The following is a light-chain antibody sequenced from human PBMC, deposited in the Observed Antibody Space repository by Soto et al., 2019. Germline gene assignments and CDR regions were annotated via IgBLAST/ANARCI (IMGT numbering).Light chain of an antibody. Sequence: QSVLTQPPSLSGAPGQRVTVSCTGSGANIGAPYDVHWYQHLPETAPKLLIYGSTNRPSGVPGRFSGPKSGTSASLAITGLQAEDEADYYCQSYDSSLSGYVFXAGTKVTVL. CDR3: QSYDSSLSGYV. J-gene: IGLJ1*01. V-gene: IGLV1-40*01. CDR1: GANIGAPYD. CDR2: GST.